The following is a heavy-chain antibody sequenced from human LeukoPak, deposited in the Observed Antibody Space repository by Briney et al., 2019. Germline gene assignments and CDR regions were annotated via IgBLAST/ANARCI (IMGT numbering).Heavy chain of an antibody. CDR1: GGSISSSVYY. V-gene: IGHV4-39*07. CDR3: ARGSSGWYHFDY. Sequence: SETLSLTCSVSGGSISSSVYYWGWIRQPPGKGLEWIGSIDYSGSTYDNPSLKSRVTISVDTSKNQFSLKLSSVTAADTAVYYCARGSSGWYHFDYWGQGTLVTVSS. CDR2: IDYSGST. J-gene: IGHJ4*02. D-gene: IGHD6-19*01.